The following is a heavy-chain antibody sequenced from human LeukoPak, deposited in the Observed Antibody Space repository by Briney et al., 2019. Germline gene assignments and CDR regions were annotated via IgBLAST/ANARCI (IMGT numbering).Heavy chain of an antibody. CDR3: AKYITVGTNSYYYYMDV. J-gene: IGHJ6*03. CDR1: GFTFTTVA. V-gene: IGHV3-23*01. D-gene: IGHD4-11*01. CDR2: IGGTGVST. Sequence: SGGSLRLSCAASGFTFTTVAMTWVRQAPGKGLEWVSYIGGTGVSTYYADSVRGRFTISRDNSKNTLFLQMNSLRAEDTAVYYCAKYITVGTNSYYYYMDVWGKGTTVTVSS.